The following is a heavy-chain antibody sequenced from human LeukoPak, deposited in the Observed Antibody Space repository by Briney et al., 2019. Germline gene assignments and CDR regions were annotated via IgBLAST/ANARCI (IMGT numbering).Heavy chain of an antibody. V-gene: IGHV3-33*06. J-gene: IGHJ4*02. CDR2: IWYDGSNK. Sequence: GRSLRLSCAASGFTFSSYGMHWVRQAPGKGLEWVAVIWYDGSNKNYVDSVKGRFTISRDNSKNTLYLQMNSLRAEDTAVYYCAKDRDYGGNSIYFDYWGQGTLVTVSS. D-gene: IGHD4-23*01. CDR1: GFTFSSYG. CDR3: AKDRDYGGNSIYFDY.